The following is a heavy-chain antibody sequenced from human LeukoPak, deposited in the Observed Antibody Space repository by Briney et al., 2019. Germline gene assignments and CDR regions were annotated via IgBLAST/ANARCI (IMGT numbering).Heavy chain of an antibody. D-gene: IGHD3-10*01. CDR3: ARDLLPYGSGRYLIGDQ. CDR2: ISYDGSKK. J-gene: IGHJ4*02. V-gene: IGHV3-30-3*01. Sequence: GGSLRLSCAASGFTFSHYAMHWVRQAPGKGLDWVAVISYDGSKKDYADSVKGRFTISRDDSKSTLSLQMNSLRAEDTALYFCARDLLPYGSGRYLIGDQWGQGTLVTVSS. CDR1: GFTFSHYA.